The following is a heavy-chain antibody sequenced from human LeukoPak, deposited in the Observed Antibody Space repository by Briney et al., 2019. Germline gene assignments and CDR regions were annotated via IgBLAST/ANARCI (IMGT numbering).Heavy chain of an antibody. Sequence: GGSLRLSCAASGFTFSNYAMSWVRQAPGKGLEWVSAISGSGGSTYYADSVKGRFTISRDNSKNTVYVQMNSLRAEDTAVYYCSKGGGTYPDDYFYSWGQGTPVTVSS. CDR2: ISGSGGST. CDR3: SKGGGTYPDDYFYS. J-gene: IGHJ4*02. CDR1: GFTFSNYA. V-gene: IGHV3-23*01.